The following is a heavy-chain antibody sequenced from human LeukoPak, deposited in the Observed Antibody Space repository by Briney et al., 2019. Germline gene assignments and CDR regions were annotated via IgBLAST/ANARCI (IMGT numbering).Heavy chain of an antibody. CDR1: GFTFSSYA. CDR3: ARDTGDPEYYGSGSRHYYYGMDV. V-gene: IGHV3-30*04. D-gene: IGHD3-10*01. J-gene: IGHJ6*02. Sequence: GGSLRLSCAASGFTFSSYAMHWVRQAPGKGREWVAVISYGGSNKYYADSVKGRFTISRDNSKNTLYLQMNSLGAEDTAVYYCARDTGDPEYYGSGSRHYYYGMDVWGQGTTVTVSS. CDR2: ISYGGSNK.